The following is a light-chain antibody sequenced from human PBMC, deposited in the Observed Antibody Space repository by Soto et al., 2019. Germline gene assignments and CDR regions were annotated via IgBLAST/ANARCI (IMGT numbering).Light chain of an antibody. J-gene: IGKJ1*01. V-gene: IGKV1-5*03. CDR2: SAS. CDR1: QSISSW. CDR3: QQYNSYSWT. Sequence: EIQMTQSPSTLSASVGDRVTITCRASQSISSWLAWYQQKPGKAPKLLIYSASSLESGVPSRFSGSGSGTEFTLTISSLQPDDFATYYCQQYNSYSWTFGQGTKVDI.